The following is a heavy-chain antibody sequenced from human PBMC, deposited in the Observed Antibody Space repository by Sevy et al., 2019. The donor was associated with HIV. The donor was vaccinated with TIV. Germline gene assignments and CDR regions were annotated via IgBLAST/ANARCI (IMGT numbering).Heavy chain of an antibody. CDR3: ASLVRDRDYYYGMDV. J-gene: IGHJ6*02. CDR1: GFTFSSYW. V-gene: IGHV3-7*01. CDR2: IKQEGSEK. D-gene: IGHD3-10*02. Sequence: GGCLRLSCAASGFTFSSYWMSWVRQAPGKGLEWVANIKQEGSEKYYVDSVKGRFTISRDNAKNSLYLQMNSLRAEDTAVYYCASLVRDRDYYYGMDVWGQGTTVTVSS.